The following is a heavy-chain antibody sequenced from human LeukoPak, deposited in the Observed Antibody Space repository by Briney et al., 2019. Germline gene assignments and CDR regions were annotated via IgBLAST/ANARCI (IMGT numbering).Heavy chain of an antibody. Sequence: SETLSLTCSVSGGSISSGTYYWAWIRQPPGKGLEWIETISYSGSTYYNPSLKSRVTISVDKSKNQFSLRLSSVTAADTAVYYCARRAAYGSGSYFDFWGQGTLVTVSS. J-gene: IGHJ4*02. CDR2: ISYSGST. V-gene: IGHV4-39*01. CDR1: GGSISSGTYY. CDR3: ARRAAYGSGSYFDF. D-gene: IGHD3-10*01.